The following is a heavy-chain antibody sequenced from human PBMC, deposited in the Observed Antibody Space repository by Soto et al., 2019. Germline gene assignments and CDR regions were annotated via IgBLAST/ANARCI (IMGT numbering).Heavy chain of an antibody. V-gene: IGHV1-8*01. D-gene: IGHD2-21*01. Sequence: XVRVSCQASGYTFTSYDINGVRQATGQGLEWMGWMNPNSGNTGYAQKFQGRVTMTRNTSISTAYMELSSLRSEDTDVYYCARGIYSQLAHYYYYYMDVWGKGTTVTVSS. CDR2: MNPNSGNT. J-gene: IGHJ6*03. CDR1: GYTFTSYD. CDR3: ARGIYSQLAHYYYYYMDV.